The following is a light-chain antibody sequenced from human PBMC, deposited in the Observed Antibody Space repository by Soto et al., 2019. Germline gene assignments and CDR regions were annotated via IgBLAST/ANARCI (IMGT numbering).Light chain of an antibody. CDR3: QPYDNSLSGFYV. J-gene: IGLJ1*01. V-gene: IGLV1-40*01. Sequence: QSALTQPPSVSGAPGQRVTISCTGSSSNIGAGYDVHWYQQLPGTAPKLLIYGNSNRPSGVPDRFSGSKSGTSASLDITGLRADDVVYYYLQPYDNSLSGFYVFGPGTKVPVL. CDR1: SSNIGAGYD. CDR2: GNS.